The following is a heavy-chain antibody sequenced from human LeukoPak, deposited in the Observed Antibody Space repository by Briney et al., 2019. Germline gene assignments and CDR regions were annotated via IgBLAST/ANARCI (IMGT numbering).Heavy chain of an antibody. Sequence: GGSLRLSCAASRFSFSSHGMHWVRQAPGKGLEWVAAISYDGSNKYYADSVKGRFTISRDNSKNTLYLQMNSLRAEDTAVYYCAKDSSGWYGYYYGMDVWGQGTTVTVSS. CDR3: AKDSSGWYGYYYGMDV. V-gene: IGHV3-30*18. CDR1: RFSFSSHG. J-gene: IGHJ6*02. CDR2: ISYDGSNK. D-gene: IGHD6-19*01.